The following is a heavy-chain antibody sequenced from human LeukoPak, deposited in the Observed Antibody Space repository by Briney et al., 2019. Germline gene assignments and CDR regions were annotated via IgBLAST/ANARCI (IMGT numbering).Heavy chain of an antibody. CDR2: IYHSGST. J-gene: IGHJ3*02. D-gene: IGHD3-22*01. CDR3: ASSCYYDSSGYYLDDAFDI. Sequence: PSQTLSLTCAVSGGSISSGGYSWSWIRQPPGKGLEWIGYIYHSGSTYYNPSLKSRVTISVDRSKNQFSLKLSSVTAADTAVYYCASSCYYDSSGYYLDDAFDIWGQGTMVTVSS. V-gene: IGHV4-30-2*01. CDR1: GGSISSGGYS.